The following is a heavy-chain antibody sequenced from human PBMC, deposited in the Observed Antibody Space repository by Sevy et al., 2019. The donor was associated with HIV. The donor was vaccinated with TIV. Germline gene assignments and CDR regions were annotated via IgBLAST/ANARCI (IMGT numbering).Heavy chain of an antibody. Sequence: ASVKVSCKASGYVFTNYGISWVRQAPGQGLEWMGWISAFSGNTNYAQNLQGRVTMTTDTSTTTAYMELRSLRSDDTAVYYCARSQDISGRYSEYYYYDGMDVWGQGTSVTVSS. CDR1: GYVFTNYG. V-gene: IGHV1-18*01. CDR3: ARSQDISGRYSEYYYYDGMDV. D-gene: IGHD3-22*01. CDR2: ISAFSGNT. J-gene: IGHJ6*02.